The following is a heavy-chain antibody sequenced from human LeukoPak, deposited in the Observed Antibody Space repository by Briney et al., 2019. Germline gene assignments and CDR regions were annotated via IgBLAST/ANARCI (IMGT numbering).Heavy chain of an antibody. CDR1: GFTFSSYN. D-gene: IGHD5-18*01. CDR2: ISSSSSTI. V-gene: IGHV3-48*04. J-gene: IGHJ4*02. CDR3: ARDQADTAMGADFDY. Sequence: GGSLRLSCAASGFTFSSYNMNWVRQAPGKGLEWVSYISSSSSTIYYADSVKGRFTISRDNAKNSLYLQMNSLRAEDTAVYYCARDQADTAMGADFDYWGQGTLVTVSS.